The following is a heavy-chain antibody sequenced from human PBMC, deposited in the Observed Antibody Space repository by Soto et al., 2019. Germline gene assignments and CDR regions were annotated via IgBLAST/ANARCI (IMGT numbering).Heavy chain of an antibody. CDR3: ASRSSGWYFDY. CDR2: ISGSGGST. D-gene: IGHD6-19*01. CDR1: GFTFSNYA. J-gene: IGHJ4*02. V-gene: IGHV3-23*01. Sequence: GGSLRLSCAASGFTFSNYAMNWVRQAPGKGLEWVSVISGSGGSTYYADSVKGRFTISRDNSKNTLYLQMNSLRAEDTAVYYCASRSSGWYFDYWGQGTLVTLSS.